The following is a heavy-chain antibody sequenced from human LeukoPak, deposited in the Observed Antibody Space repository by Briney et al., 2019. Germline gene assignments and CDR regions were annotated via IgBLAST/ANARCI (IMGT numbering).Heavy chain of an antibody. D-gene: IGHD1-1*01. CDR3: AKKPQLNSAVNPNWFDP. CDR1: GFTFSSYA. CDR2: ISGSGGST. J-gene: IGHJ5*02. V-gene: IGHV3-23*01. Sequence: PGGSLRLSCAASGFTFSSYAMSWVRQAPGKGLEWVSAISGSGGSTYYADSVKGRFTISRDNSKNTLYLQMNSLRAEDTAVYYCAKKPQLNSAVNPNWFDPWGQGTLVTVSS.